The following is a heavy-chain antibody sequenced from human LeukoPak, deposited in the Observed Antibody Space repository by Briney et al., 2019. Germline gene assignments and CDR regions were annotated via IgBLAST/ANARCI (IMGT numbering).Heavy chain of an antibody. D-gene: IGHD6-25*01. Sequence: SETLSLTCTVSGGSISSDYWSWIRQPPGKGLEWIAYISYSGSTNYNPSLKSRVTISLDTSKNQFSLKLSSVTAVDTAVYYCAKRAAAGSFDNWGQGALVAVSS. V-gene: IGHV4-59*08. CDR1: GGSISSDY. CDR3: AKRAAAGSFDN. CDR2: ISYSGST. J-gene: IGHJ4*02.